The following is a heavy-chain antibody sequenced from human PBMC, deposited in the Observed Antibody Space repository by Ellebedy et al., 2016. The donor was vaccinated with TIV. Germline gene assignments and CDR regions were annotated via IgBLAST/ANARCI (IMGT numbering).Heavy chain of an antibody. Sequence: AASVKVSCKASGGTFSSYAISWVRQAPGQGLEWMGRIIPILGIANYAQKFQGRVTITADKSTSTAYMELSSLRSEDTAVYYCARDRLPDYYYDSSGYPSTWVGGFDYWGQGTLVTVSS. CDR3: ARDRLPDYYYDSSGYPSTWVGGFDY. CDR1: GGTFSSYA. V-gene: IGHV1-69*04. D-gene: IGHD3-22*01. CDR2: IIPILGIA. J-gene: IGHJ4*02.